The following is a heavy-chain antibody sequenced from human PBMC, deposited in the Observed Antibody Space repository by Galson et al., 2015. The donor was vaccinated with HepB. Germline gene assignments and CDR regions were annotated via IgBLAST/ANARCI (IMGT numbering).Heavy chain of an antibody. CDR3: AKDLLFLGREYSSSAFDY. CDR2: IWYDGSNK. CDR1: GFTFSSYG. Sequence: SLRLSCAASGFTFSSYGMHWVRQAPGKGLEWVAVIWYDGSNKYYADSVKGRFTISRDNSKNTLYLQMNSLRAEDTAVYYCAKDLLFLGREYSSSAFDYWGQGTLVTVSS. J-gene: IGHJ4*02. D-gene: IGHD6-6*01. V-gene: IGHV3-33*06.